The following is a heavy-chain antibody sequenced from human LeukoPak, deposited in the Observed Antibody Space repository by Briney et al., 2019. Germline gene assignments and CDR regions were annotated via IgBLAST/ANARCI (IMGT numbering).Heavy chain of an antibody. CDR3: ARKLPGVHFDY. D-gene: IGHD2-15*01. CDR1: GDSISTYY. CDR2: IYYSGST. V-gene: IGHV4-59*01. J-gene: IGHJ4*02. Sequence: SETLSLTCTVSGDSISTYYWNWIRQPPGKGLEWIGYIYYSGSTNYNPSLKSRVTISVDTSKNQFSLRLSSVTAADTAVYYCARKLPGVHFDYWGQGTLVTVSS.